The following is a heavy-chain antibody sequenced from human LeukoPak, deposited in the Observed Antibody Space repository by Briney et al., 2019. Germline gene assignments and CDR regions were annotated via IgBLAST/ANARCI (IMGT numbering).Heavy chain of an antibody. CDR3: AKLSGWTGWFFDY. D-gene: IGHD6-19*01. J-gene: IGHJ4*02. CDR1: GFTFSTYA. Sequence: PGGSLRLSCGASGFTFSTYAMSWVRQAPGKGLEWVSAIRGSGDSAYYADSVKGRFTISRDNSKNTLYLQMNGLRAEDTAVYYCAKLSGWTGWFFDYWGQGTVVTVSS. CDR2: IRGSGDSA. V-gene: IGHV3-23*01.